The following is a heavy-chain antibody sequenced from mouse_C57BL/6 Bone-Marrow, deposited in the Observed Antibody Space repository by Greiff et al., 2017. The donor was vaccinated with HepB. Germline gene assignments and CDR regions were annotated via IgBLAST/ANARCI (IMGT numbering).Heavy chain of an antibody. Sequence: EVQLQQSGADLVKPGASVKLSCIVSGFNINDTYMYWVKQRPEQGLERIGKIDPANGNTKYDPTFPGKATITANTSSHPAYLQRSSLTSEDTAVYYCATSPSFAYWGQGTLVTVSA. V-gene: IGHV14-3*02. CDR2: IDPANGNT. J-gene: IGHJ3*01. CDR3: ATSPSFAY. CDR1: GFNINDTY.